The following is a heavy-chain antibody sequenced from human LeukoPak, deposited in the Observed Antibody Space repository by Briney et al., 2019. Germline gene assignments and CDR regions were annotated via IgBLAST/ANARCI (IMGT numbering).Heavy chain of an antibody. Sequence: SETLSLTCTVSGGSISSYYWSWIRQPPGKGLEWIGYIYYSGSTYYNPSLKSRVTISVDTSKNQFSLKLSSVTAADTAVYFCARLHDYRNTFDYWGQGTLVTVSS. CDR1: GGSISSYY. J-gene: IGHJ4*02. CDR2: IYYSGST. CDR3: ARLHDYRNTFDY. V-gene: IGHV4-59*08. D-gene: IGHD4-11*01.